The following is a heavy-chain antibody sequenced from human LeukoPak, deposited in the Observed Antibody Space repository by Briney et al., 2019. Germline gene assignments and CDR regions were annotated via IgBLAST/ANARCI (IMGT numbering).Heavy chain of an antibody. D-gene: IGHD5-18*01. CDR3: ARDYSYGHDGGMDV. J-gene: IGHJ6*02. V-gene: IGHV3-33*01. CDR2: LRYDGSNK. Sequence: GRSLRLSCAASGFTFSNYGMHWVRQAPGKGLEWVAVLRYDGSNKYYADSVKGRFTISRDNSKNTLYLQMNSLRADDTAVYYCARDYSYGHDGGMDVWGQGTTVTVSS. CDR1: GFTFSNYG.